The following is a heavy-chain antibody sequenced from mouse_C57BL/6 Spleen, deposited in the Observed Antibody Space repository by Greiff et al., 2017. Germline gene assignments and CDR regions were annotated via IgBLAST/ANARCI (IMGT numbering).Heavy chain of an antibody. D-gene: IGHD4-1*01. V-gene: IGHV1-26*01. CDR1: GYTFTDYY. J-gene: IGHJ1*03. Sequence: EVKLQQSGPELVKPGASVKISCKASGYTFTDYYMNWVKQSHGKSLEWIGDINPNNGGTSYNQKFKGKATLTVDKSSSTAYMELRSLTSEDSAVYYCARSGWERGYFDVWGTGTTVTVSS. CDR2: INPNNGGT. CDR3: ARSGWERGYFDV.